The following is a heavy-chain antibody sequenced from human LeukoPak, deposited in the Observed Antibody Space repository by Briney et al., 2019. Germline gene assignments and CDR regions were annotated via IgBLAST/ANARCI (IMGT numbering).Heavy chain of an antibody. CDR2: IGYSGTAI. V-gene: IGHV3-48*01. Sequence: GGSLRLSCAASGFNFSTYSMTWVRQTPGKALEWISYIGYSGTAIYYADSVKGRFTISRDNAENSLYLQMNSLRAEDTAVYYCARGEMATIIGYWGQGTLVTVSS. CDR1: GFNFSTYS. D-gene: IGHD5-24*01. J-gene: IGHJ4*02. CDR3: ARGEMATIIGY.